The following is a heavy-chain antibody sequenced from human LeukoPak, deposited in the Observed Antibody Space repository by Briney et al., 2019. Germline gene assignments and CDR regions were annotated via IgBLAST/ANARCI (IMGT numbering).Heavy chain of an antibody. CDR1: GFTFSSYW. CDR2: IKQDGSEK. D-gene: IGHD1-20*01. CDR3: ARDEYNWNVDAFDI. Sequence: GGSLRLSCAASGFTFSSYWMSWVRQAPGKGLEWVANIKQDGSEKYYVDSVKGRFTISRDNAKNSLYLQMNSLRAEDTAVYYCARDEYNWNVDAFDIWGQGTVVTVSS. V-gene: IGHV3-7*01. J-gene: IGHJ3*02.